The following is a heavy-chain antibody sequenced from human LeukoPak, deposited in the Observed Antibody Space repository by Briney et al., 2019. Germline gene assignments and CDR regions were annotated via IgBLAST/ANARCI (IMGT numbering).Heavy chain of an antibody. D-gene: IGHD3-10*01. CDR2: IYYSGST. CDR1: GGSVSSSNYH. J-gene: IGHJ5*02. Sequence: SETLSLTCSVSGGSVSSSNYHWAWIRQSPGMGLEWIGYIYYSGSTNYNPSLKSRVTISVDTSKNQFSLKLSSVTAADTAVYYCARLQGYYYGSGSTGNWFDPWGQGTLVTVSS. CDR3: ARLQGYYYGSGSTGNWFDP. V-gene: IGHV4-61*05.